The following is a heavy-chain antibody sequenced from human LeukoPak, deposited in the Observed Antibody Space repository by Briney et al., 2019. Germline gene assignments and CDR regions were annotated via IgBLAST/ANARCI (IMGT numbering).Heavy chain of an antibody. V-gene: IGHV7-4-1*02. Sequence: ASVKVSCKASGYTFTSYAMNWVRQAPGQGLEWMGWINTNTGNPTYAQGFTGRFVFSLDTSVSTAYLQISSLKAEDTAVYHCARTNDYGDETYYFDYWGQGTLVTVSS. CDR2: INTNTGNP. D-gene: IGHD4-17*01. CDR3: ARTNDYGDETYYFDY. J-gene: IGHJ4*02. CDR1: GYTFTSYA.